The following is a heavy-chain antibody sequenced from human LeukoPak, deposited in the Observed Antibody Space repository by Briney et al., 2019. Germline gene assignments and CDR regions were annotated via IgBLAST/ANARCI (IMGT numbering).Heavy chain of an antibody. J-gene: IGHJ6*03. D-gene: IGHD1-26*01. CDR1: GGSISSSSYY. CDR2: IYYSGST. CDR3: ARDTNELKLHRYYYYMDV. Sequence: SETLSLTCTVSGGSISSSSYYWGWIRQPPGKGLEWIGSIYYSGSTYYNPSLKSRVTISVDTSKNQFSLKLSSVTAADTAVYYCARDTNELKLHRYYYYMDVWGKGTTVTISS. V-gene: IGHV4-39*07.